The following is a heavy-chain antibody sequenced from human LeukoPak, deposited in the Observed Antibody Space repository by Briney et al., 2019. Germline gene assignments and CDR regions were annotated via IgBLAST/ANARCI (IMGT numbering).Heavy chain of an antibody. CDR3: ARDNRYSSSWYGYFDY. V-gene: IGHV3-30*01. D-gene: IGHD6-13*01. J-gene: IGHJ4*02. Sequence: GGCLRLSCAASGFSFRNYWMGWVRQAPGKGLEWVAVISYDGSNKYYADSVKGRFTISRDNSKNTLYLQMNSLRAEDTAVYYCARDNRYSSSWYGYFDYWGQGTLVTVSS. CDR2: ISYDGSNK. CDR1: GFSFRNYW.